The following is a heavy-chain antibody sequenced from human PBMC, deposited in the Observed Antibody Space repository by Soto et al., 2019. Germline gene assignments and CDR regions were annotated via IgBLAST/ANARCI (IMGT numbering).Heavy chain of an antibody. CDR3: AKDFSFGPVDYYGSVSYLDY. Sequence: GGSLRLSCAASGFTFSSYGMHWVRQAPGKGLEWVAVISYEGSNKYYSDSVKGRFTISRDNSKNTLYLQMNRLRAEDTAVYYCAKDFSFGPVDYYGSVSYLDYWGQGTLVTVSS. CDR2: ISYEGSNK. V-gene: IGHV3-30*18. J-gene: IGHJ4*02. CDR1: GFTFSSYG. D-gene: IGHD3-10*01.